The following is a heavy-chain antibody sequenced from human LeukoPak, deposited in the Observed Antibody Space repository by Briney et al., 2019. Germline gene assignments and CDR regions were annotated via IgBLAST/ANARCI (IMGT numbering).Heavy chain of an antibody. CDR2: MYHSGST. Sequence: SETLSLTCAVSGGSISGGDNSWSWIRQPPGKGLEWIGYMYHSGSTYYNPSLKSPVIISLDRSKNQFFLKLISVTAADTAVYYCARAPGYYGSGSPYFDSWGQGTLVTVSS. CDR1: GGSISGGDNS. D-gene: IGHD3-10*01. V-gene: IGHV4-30-2*01. CDR3: ARAPGYYGSGSPYFDS. J-gene: IGHJ4*02.